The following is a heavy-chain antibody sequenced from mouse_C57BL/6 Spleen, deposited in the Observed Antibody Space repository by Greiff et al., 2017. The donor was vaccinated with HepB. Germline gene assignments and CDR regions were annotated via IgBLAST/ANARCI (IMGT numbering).Heavy chain of an antibody. CDR2: ISDGGSYT. CDR1: GFTFSSYA. D-gene: IGHD1-1*01. CDR3: ARAGEGILRGGYYAMDY. J-gene: IGHJ4*01. Sequence: EVMLVESGGGLVKPGGSLKLSCAASGFTFSSYAMSWVRQTPEKRLEWVATISDGGSYTYYPDNVKGRFTISRDNAKNNLYLQMSHLKSEDTAMYYCARAGEGILRGGYYAMDYWGQGTSVTVSS. V-gene: IGHV5-4*03.